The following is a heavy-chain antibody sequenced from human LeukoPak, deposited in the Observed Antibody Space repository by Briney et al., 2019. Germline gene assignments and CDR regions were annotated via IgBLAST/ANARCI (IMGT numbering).Heavy chain of an antibody. V-gene: IGHV3-21*04. CDR2: ISSSSYI. J-gene: IGHJ4*02. CDR1: GFTFDDYT. CDR3: AKDSVSGWSDY. Sequence: PGGSLRLSCAASGFTFDDYTMHWVRHAPGKGLEWVSSISSSSYIYYADSVKGRFTISRDNAKNSLYLQMNSLRAEDTAVYYCAKDSVSGWSDYWGQGTLVTVSS. D-gene: IGHD6-19*01.